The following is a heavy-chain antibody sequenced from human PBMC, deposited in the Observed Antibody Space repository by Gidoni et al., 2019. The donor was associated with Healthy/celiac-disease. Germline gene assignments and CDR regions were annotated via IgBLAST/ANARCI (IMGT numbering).Heavy chain of an antibody. CDR1: GGSFSGYY. J-gene: IGHJ4*02. CDR3: ARGLEVVPAAATWGPFDY. D-gene: IGHD2-2*01. CDR2: INHSGST. Sequence: QVQLQQWGAGLLKPSETLSLTCAVYGGSFSGYYWSWIRQPPGKGLEWIGEINHSGSTNYNPSIKSRVTISVDTSKNQFSLKLSSVTAADTAVYYCARGLEVVPAAATWGPFDYWGQGTLVTVSS. V-gene: IGHV4-34*01.